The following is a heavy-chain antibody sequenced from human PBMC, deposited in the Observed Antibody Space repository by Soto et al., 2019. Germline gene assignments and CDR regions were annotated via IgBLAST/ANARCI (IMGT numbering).Heavy chain of an antibody. CDR3: ARERYSYGRYFDF. V-gene: IGHV3-30-3*01. CDR1: EFSLISYS. Sequence: GGSLRLSCAASEFSLISYSMYWGRQTPGKGLDWVAFISYDGNKKHYADSVEGRFTISRDNSKNTVFLQMSSLTAADTAIYYCARERYSYGRYFDFWGQGTPVTVSS. J-gene: IGHJ4*02. CDR2: ISYDGNKK. D-gene: IGHD5-18*01.